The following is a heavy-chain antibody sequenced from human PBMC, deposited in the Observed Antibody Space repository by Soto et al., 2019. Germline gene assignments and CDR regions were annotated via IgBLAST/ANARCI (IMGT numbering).Heavy chain of an antibody. CDR1: GGTFSSYT. CDR3: ASLGLGTY. Sequence: QVQLVQSGAEVKKPGSSVKVSCKASGGTFSSYTISWVRQAPGQGLEWMGRIIPILGIANYAQKFQGRVTISADNSTSTAYMELSSLRSEDTAVYYCASLGLGTYWGQGTLVTVSS. J-gene: IGHJ4*02. D-gene: IGHD7-27*01. V-gene: IGHV1-69*02. CDR2: IIPILGIA.